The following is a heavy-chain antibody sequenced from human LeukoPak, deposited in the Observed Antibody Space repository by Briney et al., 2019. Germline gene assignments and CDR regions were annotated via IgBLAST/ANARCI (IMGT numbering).Heavy chain of an antibody. J-gene: IGHJ4*02. D-gene: IGHD2-2*01. CDR1: GFTFSNAW. CDR2: IKSKTDGGTT. CDR3: TTDYCSSTSCQSSRIDY. Sequence: GGSLRLSCAASGFTFSNAWMSWVRQAPGKGLEWVGRIKSKTDGGTTDYAAPVKGRFTISRDDSKNTLYLQMNSLKTEDTAVYYCTTDYCSSTSCQSSRIDYWGQGTLVTVSS. V-gene: IGHV3-15*01.